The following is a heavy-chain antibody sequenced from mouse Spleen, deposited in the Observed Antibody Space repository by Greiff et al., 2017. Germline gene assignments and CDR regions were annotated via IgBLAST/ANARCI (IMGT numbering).Heavy chain of an antibody. CDR3: AKNGGITAWFAY. J-gene: IGHJ3*01. CDR1: GFSLTSYG. D-gene: IGHD2-4*01. CDR2: IWRGGST. V-gene: IGHV2-5-1*01. Sequence: VQLVESGPSLVQPSQSLSITCTVSGFSLTSYGVHWVRQSPGKGLEWLGVIWRGGSTDYNAAFMSRLSITKDNSKSQVFFKMNSLQADDTAIYYCAKNGGITAWFAYWGQGTLVTVSA.